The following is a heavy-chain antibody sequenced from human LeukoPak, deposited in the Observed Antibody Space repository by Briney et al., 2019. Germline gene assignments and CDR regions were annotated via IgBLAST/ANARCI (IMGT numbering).Heavy chain of an antibody. D-gene: IGHD6-6*01. CDR3: ATFEYSSSSVASWFDP. V-gene: IGHV1-24*01. CDR1: GYTLTELS. CDR2: FDPEDGET. J-gene: IGHJ5*02. Sequence: GASVKASCKVSGYTLTELSMHWVRQAPGKGLEWMGGFDPEDGETIYAQKFQGRVTMTEDTSTDTAYMELSSLRSEDTAVYYCATFEYSSSSVASWFDPWGQGTLVTVSS.